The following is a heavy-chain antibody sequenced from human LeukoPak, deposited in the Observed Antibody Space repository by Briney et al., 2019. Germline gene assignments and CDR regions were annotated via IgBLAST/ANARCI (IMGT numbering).Heavy chain of an antibody. V-gene: IGHV3-74*01. J-gene: IGHJ4*02. CDR3: ARDLVGEDY. CDR2: ITNDGSST. Sequence: GGSLRLSCAASGLTFSSHWTHWVRQAPGKGLVWVSRITNDGSSTTYADSVKGRFTISRDNAKNMLYLQVNSLRAEDTAVYYCARDLVGEDYWGQGTLVTVSS. D-gene: IGHD3-16*01. CDR1: GLTFSSHW.